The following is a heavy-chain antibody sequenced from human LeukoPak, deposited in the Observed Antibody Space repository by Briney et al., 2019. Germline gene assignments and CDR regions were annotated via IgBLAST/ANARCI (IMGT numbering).Heavy chain of an antibody. D-gene: IGHD1-7*01. CDR3: ASGRYNWNYRGLGWFDP. CDR1: GGSISSSSYY. Sequence: SETLSLTCTVSGGSISSSSYYWGWIRQPPGKGLEWIGEINHRGSTNYNPSLKSRVTISGDTSKNQLSLKLSSVTAADTAVYYCASGRYNWNYRGLGWFDPWGQGTLVTVSS. CDR2: INHRGST. J-gene: IGHJ5*02. V-gene: IGHV4-39*07.